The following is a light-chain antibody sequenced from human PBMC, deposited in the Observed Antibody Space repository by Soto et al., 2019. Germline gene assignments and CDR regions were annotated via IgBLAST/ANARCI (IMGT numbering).Light chain of an antibody. CDR3: NSYAGTNNLV. CDR1: SSDVGGYNY. CDR2: DVS. V-gene: IGLV2-8*01. J-gene: IGLJ2*01. Sequence: QSALTQPPSASGSPGQSVTISCTGTSSDVGGYNYVSWYQQHPGKAPKLMIYDVSERPLGVPDRFSGSKSGNTASLTVSGLQAEDEADYYCNSYAGTNNLVFGGGTKLTVL.